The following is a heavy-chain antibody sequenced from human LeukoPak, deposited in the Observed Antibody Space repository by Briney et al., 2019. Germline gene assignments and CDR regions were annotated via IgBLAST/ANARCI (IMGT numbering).Heavy chain of an antibody. CDR2: INHSGST. J-gene: IGHJ4*02. Sequence: PSETLSLTCAVYGGSFSGYYWSWIRQPPGKGLEWIGEINHSGSTNYTPSLESRVTISVDTSKNQFSLKLSSVTAADTAVYYCARMVQWWFAGFDYWGQGTLVTVSS. V-gene: IGHV4-34*01. CDR3: ARMVQWWFAGFDY. CDR1: GGSFSGYY. D-gene: IGHD2-15*01.